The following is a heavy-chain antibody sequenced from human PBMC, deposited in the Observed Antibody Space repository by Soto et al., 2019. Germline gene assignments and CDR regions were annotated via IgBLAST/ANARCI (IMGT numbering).Heavy chain of an antibody. Sequence: QVQLVESGGGLVQPGRSLRLSCAASGLTFSTSVMHWVRQAPGKGLEWIALISGDAISKIYAESVKGRLTLSRDNSKNTVYLEMNSLPAEDTAVYYCAREENSSGYAGTFQHWGQGTLVTVSA. CDR1: GLTFSTSV. J-gene: IGHJ1*01. CDR3: AREENSSGYAGTFQH. D-gene: IGHD5-12*01. V-gene: IGHV3-30*03. CDR2: ISGDAISK.